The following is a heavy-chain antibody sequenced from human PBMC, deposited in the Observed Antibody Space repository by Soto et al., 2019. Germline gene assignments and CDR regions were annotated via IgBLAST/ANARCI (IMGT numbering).Heavy chain of an antibody. CDR1: GGTVSSGSYY. V-gene: IGHV4-61*01. D-gene: IGHD4-17*01. J-gene: IGHJ3*02. Sequence: SETLSLTCTASGGTVSSGSYYWSWSRRPPGKGLEWIGYIYYSGSTNYNPSLKSRVTISVDTSKNQFSLKLSSVTAADTAVYYCAREGYGDYQDAFDIWGQGTMVTVS. CDR2: IYYSGST. CDR3: AREGYGDYQDAFDI.